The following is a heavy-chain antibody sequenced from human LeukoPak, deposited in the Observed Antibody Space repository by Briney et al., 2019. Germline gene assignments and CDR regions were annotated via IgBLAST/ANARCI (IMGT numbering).Heavy chain of an antibody. D-gene: IGHD5-18*01. V-gene: IGHV3-23*01. Sequence: GGSLRLSCAASGFTFTGYPMSWVRQAPGKGLEWVSGISGSGGSTYYADSVKVRFTISRDNSKNTLYLQMNSLRAEDTAVYYCAKTIGSAMVPEGFDYWGQGTLVTVSS. CDR3: AKTIGSAMVPEGFDY. J-gene: IGHJ4*02. CDR1: GFTFTGYP. CDR2: ISGSGGST.